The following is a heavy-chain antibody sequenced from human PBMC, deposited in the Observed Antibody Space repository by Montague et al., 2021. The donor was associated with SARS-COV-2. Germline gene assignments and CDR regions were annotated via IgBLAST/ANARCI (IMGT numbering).Heavy chain of an antibody. D-gene: IGHD4-23*01. CDR3: ARTTVDTPNYYHAMDV. CDR2: IHYRGST. V-gene: IGHV4-39*01. J-gene: IGHJ6*02. Sequence: SETLSLTCTVSGDSINNKTYFWDWIRQPPGKGLEWIGSIHYRGSTHYNPSLKSRLTISVDTSRNQFSLKLSSVTAADTAVYFCARTTVDTPNYYHAMDVWGQGTTVTVSS. CDR1: GDSINNKTYF.